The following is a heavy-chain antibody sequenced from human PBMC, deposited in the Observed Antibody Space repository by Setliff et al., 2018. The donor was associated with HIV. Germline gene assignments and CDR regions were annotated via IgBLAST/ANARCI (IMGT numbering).Heavy chain of an antibody. CDR1: GGSIKNGPSS. V-gene: IGHV4-61*09. CDR3: AKGVRGYNKGGLDH. J-gene: IGHJ4*02. CDR2: IYTSGTT. Sequence: SETLSLTCSVSGGSIKNGPSSWTWIRQPAGKGLEWIGHIYTSGTTNYNSSLNSRVTISVDTSKNQFSLKLTSGTAADTAVYYCAKGVRGYNKGGLDHWGQGTLVTVSS. D-gene: IGHD5-18*01.